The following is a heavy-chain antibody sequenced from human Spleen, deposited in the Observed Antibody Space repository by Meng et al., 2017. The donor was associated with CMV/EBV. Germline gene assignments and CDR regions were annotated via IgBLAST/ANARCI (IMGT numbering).Heavy chain of an antibody. J-gene: IGHJ3*02. CDR3: ARGWADWGSGALDI. D-gene: IGHD7-27*01. CDR1: GYTFTSYD. V-gene: IGHV1-8*02. CDR2: MNPDSGNT. Sequence: ASVKVSCKASGYTFTSYDINWVRQATGQGLEWMGWMNPDSGNTGYAQKFQGRVTMTRDTSTSTVYMEMSSLRSEDTAVYYCARGWADWGSGALDIWGQGTMVTVSS.